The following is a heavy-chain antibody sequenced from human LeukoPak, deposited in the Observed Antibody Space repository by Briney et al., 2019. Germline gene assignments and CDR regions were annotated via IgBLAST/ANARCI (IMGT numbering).Heavy chain of an antibody. Sequence: PSETLSLTCTVSGGSISSSSYYWGWIRQPPGKGLEWIGSIYYSGSTYYNPSLKSRVTISVDTSKNQFPLKLSSVTAADTAVYYCAREIIRQWLVPGVDYYYYYMDVWGKGTTVTVSS. CDR2: IYYSGST. CDR1: GGSISSSSYY. D-gene: IGHD6-19*01. V-gene: IGHV4-39*06. CDR3: AREIIRQWLVPGVDYYYYYMDV. J-gene: IGHJ6*03.